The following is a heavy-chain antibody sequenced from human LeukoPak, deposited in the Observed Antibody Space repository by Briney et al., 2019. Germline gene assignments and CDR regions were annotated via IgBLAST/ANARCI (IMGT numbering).Heavy chain of an antibody. Sequence: GGSLRLSCAASGFTFSSYGMHWVRLAPGKGLEWVAVIWYDGSNKYYADSVKGRFTISRDNSKNTLYLQMNSLRAEDTAVYYCARGGYSSSSLYYYYGMDVWGQGTTVTVSS. CDR1: GFTFSSYG. CDR2: IWYDGSNK. CDR3: ARGGYSSSSLYYYYGMDV. V-gene: IGHV3-33*01. J-gene: IGHJ6*02. D-gene: IGHD6-6*01.